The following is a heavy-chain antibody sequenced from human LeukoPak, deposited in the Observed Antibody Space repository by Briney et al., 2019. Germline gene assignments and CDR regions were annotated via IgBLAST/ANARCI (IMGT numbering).Heavy chain of an antibody. V-gene: IGHV3-33*01. D-gene: IGHD3-22*01. J-gene: IGHJ4*02. CDR1: GFTFSSYG. CDR3: ARKDSSGYYRKERNFDY. Sequence: GGSLRLSCAASGFTFSSYGMHWVRQAPGKGLEWVAVIWYDGSNKYYADSVKGRFTISRDNSKNTLYLQMNSLRAEDTAVYYCARKDSSGYYRKERNFDYWGQGTLVTVSS. CDR2: IWYDGSNK.